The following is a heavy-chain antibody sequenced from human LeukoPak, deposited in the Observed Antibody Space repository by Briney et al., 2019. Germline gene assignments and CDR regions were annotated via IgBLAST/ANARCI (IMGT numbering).Heavy chain of an antibody. Sequence: GGSLRLSCAASGFTFSSYSMNWVRQAPGKGLEWVAVISYDGSNKYYADSVKGRFTISRDNSKDTLYLQMNSLRAEDTAVYYCARGHQAFDIWGQGTMVTVSS. V-gene: IGHV3-30*03. CDR2: ISYDGSNK. J-gene: IGHJ3*02. CDR1: GFTFSSYS. CDR3: ARGHQAFDI.